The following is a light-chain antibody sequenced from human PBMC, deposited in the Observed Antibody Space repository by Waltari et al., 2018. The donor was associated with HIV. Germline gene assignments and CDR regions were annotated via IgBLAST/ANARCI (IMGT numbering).Light chain of an antibody. CDR1: TSNIGTNS. CDR2: PVN. CDR3: ATWDDRLNYWV. V-gene: IGLV1-44*01. J-gene: IGLJ3*02. Sequence: QSVVTQPPSASGAPGQRVTISCSGSTSNIGTNSVSWYQQFPGTAPKLLIYPVNARPSGVPDRFSGSKSGTSASLAISGLQSEDEADYYCATWDDRLNYWVFGGGTKLTVL.